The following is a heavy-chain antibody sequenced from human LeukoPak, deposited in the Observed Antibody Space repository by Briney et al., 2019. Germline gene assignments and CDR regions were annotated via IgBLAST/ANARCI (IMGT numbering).Heavy chain of an antibody. CDR2: ISAYNGNT. V-gene: IGHV1-18*01. J-gene: IGHJ5*02. Sequence: ASVKVSSKASGYTFTSYGISWVRQAPGQGLEWMGWISAYNGNTNYAQKLQGRVTMTTDTSTSTAYMELRSLRSDDTAVYYCARVPSGSYYDWFDPWGQGTLVTVSS. CDR1: GYTFTSYG. CDR3: ARVPSGSYYDWFDP. D-gene: IGHD1-26*01.